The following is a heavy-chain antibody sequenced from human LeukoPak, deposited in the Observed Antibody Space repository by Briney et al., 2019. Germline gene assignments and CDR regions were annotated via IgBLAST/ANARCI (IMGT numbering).Heavy chain of an antibody. Sequence: PGGSLRLSCAASGSTFSNYGMYWVRQAPGKGLEWVAVISSDGSNKYYGDSVKGRFTISRDNSKDTLYLQMNSLRAEDTAVFYCAKDPIAVAGNNYYRMDVWGQGTTVTVSS. CDR3: AKDPIAVAGNNYYRMDV. CDR2: ISSDGSNK. D-gene: IGHD6-19*01. V-gene: IGHV3-30*18. CDR1: GSTFSNYG. J-gene: IGHJ6*02.